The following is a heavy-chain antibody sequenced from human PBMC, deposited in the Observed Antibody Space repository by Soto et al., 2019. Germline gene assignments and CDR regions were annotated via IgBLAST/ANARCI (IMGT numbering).Heavy chain of an antibody. CDR1: GYSVSDYS. J-gene: IGHJ4*02. Sequence: QVHLVQSGAEVKKPGASVRVSCKASGYSVSDYSLHWMRQATGQGLEWMGGINPNTGDTNYAQKFQDRVTMTRDTSITTASMELSGLTLDDTAVYYCARDEGWNCSGGSCYFFAYWGQGTLVTVSS. CDR2: INPNTGDT. D-gene: IGHD2-15*01. CDR3: ARDEGWNCSGGSCYFFAY. V-gene: IGHV1-2*02.